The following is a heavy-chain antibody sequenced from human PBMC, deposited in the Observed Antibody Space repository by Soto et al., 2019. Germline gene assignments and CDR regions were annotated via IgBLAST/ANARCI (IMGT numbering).Heavy chain of an antibody. CDR2: IYYSGST. CDR1: GGSISSYY. V-gene: IGHV4-59*08. D-gene: IGHD3-3*01. J-gene: IGHJ6*03. Sequence: SETLSLTCTVSGGSISSYYWSWIRQPPGKGLEWTGYIYYSGSTNYNPSLKSRVTISVDTSKNQFSLKLSSVTAADTAVYYCARLLRGTRGFYYYYHMDVWGKGTTVTVSS. CDR3: ARLLRGTRGFYYYYHMDV.